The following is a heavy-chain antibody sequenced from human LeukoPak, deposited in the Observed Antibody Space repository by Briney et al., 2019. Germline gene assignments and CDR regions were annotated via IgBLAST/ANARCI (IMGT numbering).Heavy chain of an antibody. V-gene: IGHV4-34*01. Sequence: PSETLSLTCAVYGGSLSGYYWSWIRQPPGKGLEWIGEINHSGSTNYNPSLKSRVTISVDTSKNQFSLKLSSVTAADTAVYYCARGERYSSSPFDYWGQGTLVTVSS. CDR3: ARGERYSSSPFDY. J-gene: IGHJ4*02. CDR2: INHSGST. CDR1: GGSLSGYY. D-gene: IGHD6-6*01.